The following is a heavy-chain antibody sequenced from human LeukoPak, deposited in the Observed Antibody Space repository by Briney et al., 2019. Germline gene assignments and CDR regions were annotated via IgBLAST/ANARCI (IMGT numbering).Heavy chain of an antibody. CDR3: ARLPVGATFDY. CDR2: ISSSSRTI. V-gene: IGHV3-48*01. J-gene: IGHJ4*02. Sequence: GGSLRLSCAASGFTFSNYNMNWVRQAPGKGLEWVSYISSSSRTIYYADSVKGRFTISGDNSKNMLYLQMNSLRAEDTAVCYCARLPVGATFDYWGQGTLVTVSS. CDR1: GFTFSNYN.